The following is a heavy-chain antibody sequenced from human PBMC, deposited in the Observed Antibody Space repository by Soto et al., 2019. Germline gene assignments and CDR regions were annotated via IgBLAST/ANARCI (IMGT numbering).Heavy chain of an antibody. V-gene: IGHV3-23*01. CDR1: GFTFSNYA. Sequence: GGLLRLSCAASGFTFSNYAISWVRQAPGKGLEWVSAISGSGGSTYYADSVKGRFTISRDNSKNTLYLQMNSLRAEDTAVYYCAKDRPPGGCSGGSCYFYYYYYMDVWGKGTTVTVSS. CDR2: ISGSGGST. D-gene: IGHD2-15*01. CDR3: AKDRPPGGCSGGSCYFYYYYYMDV. J-gene: IGHJ6*03.